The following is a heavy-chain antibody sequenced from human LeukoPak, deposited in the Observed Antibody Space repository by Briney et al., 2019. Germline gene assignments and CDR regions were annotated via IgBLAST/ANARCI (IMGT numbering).Heavy chain of an antibody. CDR3: ARGGVGCFDF. CDR2: VNSDGNSA. D-gene: IGHD6-19*01. CDR1: GFTFSSYW. V-gene: IGHV3-74*01. J-gene: IGHJ4*02. Sequence: GGSLRLSCAASGFTFSSYWMHWVRQGSGEGLVWVSHVNSDGNSATYADSVKGRFTISRDNAKNTVYLQMNSLRAEDAGVYYCARGGVGCFDFWGQGARVTVSS.